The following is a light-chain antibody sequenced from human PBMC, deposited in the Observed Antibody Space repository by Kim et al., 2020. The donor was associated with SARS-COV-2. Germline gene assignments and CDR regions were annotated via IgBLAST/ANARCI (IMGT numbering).Light chain of an antibody. V-gene: IGKV3-20*01. Sequence: SSYLAWYQQKPGQAPRLLIYGASRRVTGIPDRFSGSGSGTDFTLTINRLEPEDFAVYYCQQYDNLPRTFGQGTKLEI. CDR1: SSY. CDR3: QQYDNLPRT. J-gene: IGKJ2*01. CDR2: GAS.